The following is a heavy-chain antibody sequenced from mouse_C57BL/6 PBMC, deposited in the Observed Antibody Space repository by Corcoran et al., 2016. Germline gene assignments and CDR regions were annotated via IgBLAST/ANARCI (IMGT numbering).Heavy chain of an antibody. CDR1: GFTFSSYS. CDR3: ARDERNTVVTPRYFDL. CDR2: ISSSRSYI. D-gene: IGHD2-1*01. Sequence: EVQLVESGGGLVKPGGSLRLSCAASGFTFSSYSMNWVRQAPGKGLEWVSSISSSRSYIYYADSVKDRLNISRDNAKNSLYLQMNSLSAEDTAVYYCARDERNTVVTPRYFDLWGRGTLVTVSS. J-gene: IGHJ1*01. V-gene: IGHV5-17*01.